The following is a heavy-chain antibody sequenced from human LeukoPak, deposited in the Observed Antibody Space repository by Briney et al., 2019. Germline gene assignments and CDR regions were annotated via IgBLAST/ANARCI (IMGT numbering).Heavy chain of an antibody. V-gene: IGHV4-59*01. CDR3: AREFGEP. CDR2: IYYSGST. J-gene: IGHJ3*01. CDR1: GGSISSYY. D-gene: IGHD3-10*01. Sequence: SETLSLTCTVSGGSISSYYWSWIRQPPGKGLEWIGYIYYSGSTNYNPSLKSRVTISVDTSKNQFSLKLSSVTAADTAVYYCAREFGEPWGQGTMVTVSS.